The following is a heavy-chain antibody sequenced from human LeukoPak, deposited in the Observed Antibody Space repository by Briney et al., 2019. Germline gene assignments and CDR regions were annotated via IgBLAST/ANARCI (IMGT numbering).Heavy chain of an antibody. Sequence: RGESLKIFCKGSGYSFTSYWIGWVRQMPGKGLEWMGIIYPGDSDTRYSPSFQGQVTISADKSISTAYLQWSSLKASDTAVYYCARRLTRDGYRYFDYWGQGTLVTVSS. V-gene: IGHV5-51*01. J-gene: IGHJ4*02. CDR2: IYPGDSDT. CDR1: GYSFTSYW. CDR3: ARRLTRDGYRYFDY. D-gene: IGHD5-24*01.